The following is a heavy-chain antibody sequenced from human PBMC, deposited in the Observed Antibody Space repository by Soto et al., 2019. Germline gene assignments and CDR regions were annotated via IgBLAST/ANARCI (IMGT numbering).Heavy chain of an antibody. V-gene: IGHV1-69*02. CDR1: GGTFSSYT. J-gene: IGHJ6*02. Sequence: GASVKVSCKASGGTFSSYTISWVRQAPGQGLEWMGRIIPILGIANYAQKFQGRVTITADKSTSTAYMELSSLRSEDTAVYYCANPYSGGSYYYGMDVWGQGTTVTVSS. D-gene: IGHD6-19*01. CDR2: IIPILGIA. CDR3: ANPYSGGSYYYGMDV.